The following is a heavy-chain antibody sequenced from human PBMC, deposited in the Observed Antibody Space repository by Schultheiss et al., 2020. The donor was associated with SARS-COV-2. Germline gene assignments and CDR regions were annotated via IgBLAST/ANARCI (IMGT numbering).Heavy chain of an antibody. D-gene: IGHD6-19*01. CDR3: ARVVAGTAYYYGMDV. CDR2: IKQDGSEK. Sequence: GGSLRLSCAASGVTVSSSYMSWVRQAPGKGLEWVANIKQDGSEKYYADSLKGRFTISRDNAKNSLYLQMNSLRAEDTAVYYCARVVAGTAYYYGMDVWGQGTTVTVSS. CDR1: GVTVSSSY. V-gene: IGHV3-7*01. J-gene: IGHJ6*02.